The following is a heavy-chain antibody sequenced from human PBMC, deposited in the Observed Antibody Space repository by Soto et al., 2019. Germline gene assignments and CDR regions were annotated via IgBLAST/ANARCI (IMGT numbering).Heavy chain of an antibody. CDR1: GYSFTRYW. D-gene: IGHD4-4*01. Sequence: PXDSLTISCKGSGYSFTRYWPSSVGPLPRKGLEWMGRVDPSDSYTNYSPSFQGHVTISADKSISTAYLQCSSLKASDTAMYYCARTVTTSYYYYGMDVWGQGTTVTVSS. V-gene: IGHV5-10-1*01. CDR3: ARTVTTSYYYYGMDV. CDR2: VDPSDSYT. J-gene: IGHJ6*02.